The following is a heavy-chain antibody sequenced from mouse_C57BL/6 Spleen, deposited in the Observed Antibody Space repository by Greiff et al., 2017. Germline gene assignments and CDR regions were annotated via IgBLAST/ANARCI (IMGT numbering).Heavy chain of an antibody. CDR3: ARGGYYGSSVY. D-gene: IGHD1-1*01. V-gene: IGHV1-80*01. Sequence: QVQLKESGAELVKPGASVKISCKASGYAFSSYWMNWVKQRPGKGLEWIGQIYPGDGDTNYNGKFKGKATLTADKSSSTAYMQLSSLTSEDSAVYFCARGGYYGSSVYWGQGTTLTVSS. J-gene: IGHJ2*01. CDR2: IYPGDGDT. CDR1: GYAFSSYW.